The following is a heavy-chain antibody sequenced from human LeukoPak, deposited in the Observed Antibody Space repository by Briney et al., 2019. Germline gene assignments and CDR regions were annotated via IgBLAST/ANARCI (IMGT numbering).Heavy chain of an antibody. CDR1: GGAITNYY. CDR2: IYYTGST. Sequence: PSETLSLTCGVSGGAITNYYWNWIRQAPGKGLEWLGYIYYTGSTTYNPSVKSRITISLDTSKKQISLKLRSVTAADTAVYYCARGRLIDYWGQGTLVTVSS. J-gene: IGHJ4*02. CDR3: ARGRLIDY. V-gene: IGHV4-59*01. D-gene: IGHD3-22*01.